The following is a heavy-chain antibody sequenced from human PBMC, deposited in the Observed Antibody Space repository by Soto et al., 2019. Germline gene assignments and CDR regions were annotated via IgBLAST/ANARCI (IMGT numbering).Heavy chain of an antibody. CDR3: AREDSTEGGMDV. V-gene: IGHV4-31*03. CDR1: GGSISSGNYF. D-gene: IGHD4-17*01. CDR2: IYYSGST. Sequence: PSETLSLTCTVSGGSISSGNYFWSWIRQHPGKGLEWIGYIYYSGSTYCNPSLKSRVTISVDTSKNQFSLKLRSVTAADTAVDYCAREDSTEGGMDVWGQGTTVTVSS. J-gene: IGHJ6*02.